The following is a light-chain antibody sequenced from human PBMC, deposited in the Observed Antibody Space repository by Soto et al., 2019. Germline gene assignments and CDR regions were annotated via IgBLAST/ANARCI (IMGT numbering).Light chain of an antibody. CDR1: TSDIGTNA. CDR2: TNN. J-gene: IGLJ1*01. V-gene: IGLV1-44*01. Sequence: QSVLTQPPSASGTPGQTVTVSCSGSTSDIGTNAVNWFQHLPGTAPRLLIYTNNQWPSGVPDRFSGSKSGTSASLAISGLQSEDEATYYCATWHDSFYVFGTGTKLTVL. CDR3: ATWHDSFYV.